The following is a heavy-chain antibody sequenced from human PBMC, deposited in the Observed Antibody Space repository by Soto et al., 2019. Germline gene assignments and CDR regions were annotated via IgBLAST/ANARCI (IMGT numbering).Heavy chain of an antibody. J-gene: IGHJ4*02. CDR2: INNSSHHA. V-gene: IGHV3-11*05. CDR1: GFTFSDYY. D-gene: IGHD6-19*01. Sequence: GGSLRLSCATSGFTFSDYYMGWIRQAPGKGLEWVSYINNSSHHADYADSVKGRFAISSDNAKNTLFLQMNSLRAEDTAVYYCAKDATRTNGWYHFDYWGQGALGTVSS. CDR3: AKDATRTNGWYHFDY.